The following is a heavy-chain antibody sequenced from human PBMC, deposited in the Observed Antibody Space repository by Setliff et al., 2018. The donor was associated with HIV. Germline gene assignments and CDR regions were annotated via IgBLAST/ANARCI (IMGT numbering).Heavy chain of an antibody. D-gene: IGHD2-8*02. Sequence: GGSLRLSCAASGFTFGSYSMNWVRQAPGQGLEWMGWINTYTGNPTYAQDFTGRFVFSLDSSVNTAYLQINSLKTEDTAMYYCARVGSYWSTFDYWGQGALVTVSS. CDR3: ARVGSYWSTFDY. V-gene: IGHV7-4-1*02. J-gene: IGHJ4*02. CDR2: INTYTGNP. CDR1: GFTFGSYS.